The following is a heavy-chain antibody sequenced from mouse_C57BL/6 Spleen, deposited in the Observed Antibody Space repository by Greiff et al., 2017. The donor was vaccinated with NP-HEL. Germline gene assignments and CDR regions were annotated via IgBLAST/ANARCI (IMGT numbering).Heavy chain of an antibody. V-gene: IGHV5-4*01. J-gene: IGHJ3*01. CDR1: GFTFSSYA. CDR2: ISDGGSYT. Sequence: DVKLQESGGGLVKPGGSLKLSCAASGFTFSSYAMSWVRQTPEKRLEWVATISDGGSYTYYPDNVKGRFTISRDNAKNNLYLQMSHLKSEDTAMYYCAREGAAWFAYWGQGTLVTVSA. CDR3: AREGAAWFAY.